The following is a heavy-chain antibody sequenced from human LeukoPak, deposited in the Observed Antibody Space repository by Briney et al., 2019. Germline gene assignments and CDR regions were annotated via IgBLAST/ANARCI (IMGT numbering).Heavy chain of an antibody. CDR2: ISYDGSNK. J-gene: IGHJ6*03. V-gene: IGHV3-30*01. CDR1: GFTFSSYA. Sequence: PGRSLRLSCAASGFTFSSYAMHWVRQAPGKGLDWVAVISYDGSNKYYADSVKGRFTISRDNSKNTLYLQMNSLRAEDTAVYYCARVGKDFWSGYYTYYYYYYMDVWGKGTTVTVSS. CDR3: ARVGKDFWSGYYTYYYYYYMDV. D-gene: IGHD3-3*01.